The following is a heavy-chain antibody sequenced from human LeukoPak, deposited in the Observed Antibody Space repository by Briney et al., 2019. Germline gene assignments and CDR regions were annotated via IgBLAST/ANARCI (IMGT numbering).Heavy chain of an antibody. CDR2: IYYSGST. Sequence: PSETLSLTCTVSGGSIGSSSYYWGWIRQPPGKGLEWIGSIYYSGSTYYNPSLKSRVTIYVDTSKNQFSLKLSSVTAADTAVYYCAISPMITFGGVISGNAFDIWGQGTMVTVSS. J-gene: IGHJ3*02. D-gene: IGHD3-16*02. CDR1: GGSIGSSSYY. CDR3: AISPMITFGGVISGNAFDI. V-gene: IGHV4-39*01.